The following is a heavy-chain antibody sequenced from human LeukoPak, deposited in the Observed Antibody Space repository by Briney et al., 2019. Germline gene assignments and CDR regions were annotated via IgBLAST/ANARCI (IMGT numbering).Heavy chain of an antibody. CDR1: GFTFSSYA. CDR2: ISGSGGST. CDR3: AKEWRVLLWFGEQNMDV. D-gene: IGHD3-10*01. J-gene: IGHJ6*03. V-gene: IGHV3-23*01. Sequence: PGGSLRLSCAASGFTFSSYAMSWVRQAPGKGLEWVSAISGSGGSTYYADSVKGRFTISRDNSKNTLYLQMNSLRAEDTAVYYCAKEWRVLLWFGEQNMDVWGKGTTVTVSS.